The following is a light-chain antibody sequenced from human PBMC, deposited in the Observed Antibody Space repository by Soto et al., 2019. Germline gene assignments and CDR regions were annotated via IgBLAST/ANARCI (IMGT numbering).Light chain of an antibody. CDR3: CLYAVSSTV. V-gene: IGLV2-23*02. Sequence: QSALTQPASVSGSPGQSITISCTGTSSDVGYYNLVSWYQHHPGKAPKLMIYEVSKRPSGVSNRFSGSKSGNTASLTISGLQAEDEADYYCCLYAVSSTVFGTGTKLTVL. CDR1: SSDVGYYNL. CDR2: EVS. J-gene: IGLJ1*01.